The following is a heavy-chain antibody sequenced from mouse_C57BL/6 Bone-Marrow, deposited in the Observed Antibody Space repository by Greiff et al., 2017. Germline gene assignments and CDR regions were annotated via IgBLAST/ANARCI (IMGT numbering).Heavy chain of an antibody. CDR1: GYTFTDYY. Sequence: EVQLQQSGPELVKPGASVKISCKASGYTFTDYYLNWVKQSHGKSLEWIGDINPNNGGTSYNQKFKGKATLTVDKSSSTAYMELRSLTSEDSAVYYCARDTSGVANYAMDYWGQGTSVTVSS. D-gene: IGHD1-1*01. CDR2: INPNNGGT. J-gene: IGHJ4*01. V-gene: IGHV1-26*01. CDR3: ARDTSGVANYAMDY.